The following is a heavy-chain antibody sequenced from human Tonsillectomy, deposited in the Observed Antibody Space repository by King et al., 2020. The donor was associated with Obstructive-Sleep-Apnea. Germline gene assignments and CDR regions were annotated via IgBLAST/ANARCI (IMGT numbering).Heavy chain of an antibody. D-gene: IGHD6-6*01. Sequence: VQLVESGGGLVKPGGSLRLSCAASGFTFSDYYMSWIRQAPGKGLEWVSYISSSSSYTNYADSVKGRFTISRDNAKNSLYLQMNSLRAEDTAVYYCARDQQYSSSGYYGMDVWGQGTTVSVSS. CDR2: ISSSSSYT. CDR3: ARDQQYSSSGYYGMDV. J-gene: IGHJ6*02. CDR1: GFTFSDYY. V-gene: IGHV3-11*06.